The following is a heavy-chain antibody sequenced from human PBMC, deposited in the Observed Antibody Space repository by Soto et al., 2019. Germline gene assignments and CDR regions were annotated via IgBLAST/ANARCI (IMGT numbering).Heavy chain of an antibody. J-gene: IGHJ6*02. CDR1: GFTFSSYG. V-gene: IGHV3-33*01. Sequence: PGGSLRLSCAASGFTFSSYGMHWVRQAPGKGLEWVAVIWYDGSNKYYADSVKGRFTISRDNSKNTLYLQMNSLRAEDTAVYYCARDRIVGVPPPAYYYGMDVWGQGTTVTVSS. CDR2: IWYDGSNK. D-gene: IGHD1-26*01. CDR3: ARDRIVGVPPPAYYYGMDV.